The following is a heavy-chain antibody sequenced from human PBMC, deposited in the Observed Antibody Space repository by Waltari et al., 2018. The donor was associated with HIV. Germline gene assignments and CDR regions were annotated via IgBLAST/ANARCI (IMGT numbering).Heavy chain of an antibody. CDR1: GGSISSSSYF. D-gene: IGHD6-19*01. V-gene: IGHV4-39*01. CDR3: ARSPRGEQWLAY. J-gene: IGHJ1*01. CDR2: IFYNGSY. Sequence: QLQLQESGPGLVQPSETLSLTCTVSGGSISSSSYFWGWLRQSPGQGLDWIGSIFYNGSYNYNPSLKSRATLSVDTSKNQFSLKLNSVTAADTAVYYCARSPRGEQWLAYWGQGTLVTVSS.